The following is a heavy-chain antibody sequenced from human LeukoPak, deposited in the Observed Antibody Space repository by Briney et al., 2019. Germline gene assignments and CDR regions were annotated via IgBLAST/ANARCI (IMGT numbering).Heavy chain of an antibody. D-gene: IGHD3-3*01. CDR2: IYHSGST. CDR1: GGSISSGGYS. Sequence: PSETLSLTCAVSGGSISSGGYSWSWIRQPPGKGLEWIGYIYHSGSTYYNTSLKSRVTISVDRSKNQFSLKLSSVTAADTAVYYCARDITIFGLGWFDPWGQGTLVTVSS. V-gene: IGHV4-30-2*01. CDR3: ARDITIFGLGWFDP. J-gene: IGHJ5*02.